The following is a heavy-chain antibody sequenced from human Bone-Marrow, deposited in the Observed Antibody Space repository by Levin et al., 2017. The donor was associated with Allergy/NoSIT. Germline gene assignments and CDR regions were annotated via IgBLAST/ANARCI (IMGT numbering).Heavy chain of an antibody. Sequence: GESLKISCAASGFTFSSYGMHWVRQAPGKGLEWVAVIWYDGSNKYYADSVKGRFTISRDNSKNTLYLQMNSLRAEDTAVYYCAREVGALDYWGQGTLVTVSS. D-gene: IGHD1-26*01. CDR1: GFTFSSYG. J-gene: IGHJ4*02. V-gene: IGHV3-33*01. CDR2: IWYDGSNK. CDR3: AREVGALDY.